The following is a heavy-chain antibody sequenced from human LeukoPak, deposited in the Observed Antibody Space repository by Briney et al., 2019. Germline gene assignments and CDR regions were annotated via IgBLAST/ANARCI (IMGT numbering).Heavy chain of an antibody. CDR1: GFTFSSYW. CDR2: INSDGSST. D-gene: IGHD2-2*01. CDR3: AKDGRYCSTTSCYGLITYYYYIDV. V-gene: IGHV3-74*01. J-gene: IGHJ6*03. Sequence: GGSLRLSCAASGFTFSSYWMHWVRQAPGKGLVWVSRINSDGSSTSYADSVKGRFTISRDNAKNSLYLQMNSLRAEDTAVYYCAKDGRYCSTTSCYGLITYYYYIDVWGKGTTVTVSS.